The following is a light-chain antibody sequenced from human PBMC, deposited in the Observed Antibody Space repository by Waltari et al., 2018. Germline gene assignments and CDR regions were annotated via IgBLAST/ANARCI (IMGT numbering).Light chain of an antibody. V-gene: IGLV3-21*01. CDR3: QVWDANTDPGV. Sequence: SYVLTQPPSVSVAPGETARLPCGGKNIESKSVHWYRQRPGQAPVLVISYDSDRPSGIPDRLSGSNSGNTATLTISRVEAGDEADYYCQVWDANTDPGVFGTGTEVTVL. CDR1: NIESKS. CDR2: YDS. J-gene: IGLJ1*01.